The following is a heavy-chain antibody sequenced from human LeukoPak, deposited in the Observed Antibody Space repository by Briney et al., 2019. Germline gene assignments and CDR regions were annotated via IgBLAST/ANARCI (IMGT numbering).Heavy chain of an antibody. V-gene: IGHV4-30-2*01. CDR2: IYHSRST. CDR1: GGSISSGGYS. J-gene: IGHJ3*02. Sequence: SETLSLTCAVSGGSISSGGYSWRWLRQPPGKGLEWIGYIYHSRSTYYNPSLKSRVTISIDTSKNQFSLRLRSVTAADTAVYYCARDLITVTKGFDIWGQGTMVSVSS. CDR3: ARDLITVTKGFDI. D-gene: IGHD4-17*01.